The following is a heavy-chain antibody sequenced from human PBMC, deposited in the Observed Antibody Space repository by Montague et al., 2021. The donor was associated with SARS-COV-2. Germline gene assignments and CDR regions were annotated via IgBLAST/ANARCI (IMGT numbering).Heavy chain of an antibody. CDR1: GFIFSNYA. J-gene: IGHJ3*01. D-gene: IGHD4/OR15-4a*01. CDR2: ITCNGIDK. Sequence: SLRLSCAASGFIFSNYAINWVRQAPGKGLEWLAIITCNGIDKFYADSVKGRFTISRDNSKNILYLHMNSLTPEDTAVYYCARDRVSPDYGYAFDLWGQGTMVTVSS. V-gene: IGHV3-30*04. CDR3: ARDRVSPDYGYAFDL.